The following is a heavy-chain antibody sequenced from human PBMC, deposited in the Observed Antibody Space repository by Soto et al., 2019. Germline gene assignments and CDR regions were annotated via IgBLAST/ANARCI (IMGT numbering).Heavy chain of an antibody. Sequence: EVQLLGSGGGLVRPGGSLRLSCAASGFTFSIFPMSWVRQAPGKGPEWVAAIKAGGGDTYYADSVKGRFTISRDNSENILYLQMNSLTVEDTAMYYCKRDVVASSPPGADSWGQGTLVTVSS. D-gene: IGHD5-12*01. CDR1: GFTFSIFP. CDR3: KRDVVASSPPGADS. CDR2: IKAGGGDT. V-gene: IGHV3-23*01. J-gene: IGHJ4*02.